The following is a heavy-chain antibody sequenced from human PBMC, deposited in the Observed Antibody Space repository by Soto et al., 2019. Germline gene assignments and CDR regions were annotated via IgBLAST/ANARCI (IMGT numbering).Heavy chain of an antibody. CDR1: GYTFTSYT. D-gene: IGHD2-15*01. V-gene: IGHV1-3*01. Sequence: ASVKVSCEASGYTFTSYTMNWVRQPPGQRLEWMGWINPDNGNTKSSQKFQDRVIITRDTSASTAYMDLSSLRSEDTAVYYCARGIATGQLDPWGQGTLVTVSS. CDR3: ARGIATGQLDP. CDR2: INPDNGNT. J-gene: IGHJ5*02.